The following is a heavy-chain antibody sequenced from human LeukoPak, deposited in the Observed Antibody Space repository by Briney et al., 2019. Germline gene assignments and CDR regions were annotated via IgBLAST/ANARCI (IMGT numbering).Heavy chain of an antibody. V-gene: IGHV1-2*04. CDR1: GYTFVGYF. J-gene: IGHJ4*02. CDR3: ATGYCSSTNCRIDY. Sequence: ASVKVSCKASGYTFVGYFMHWVRQAPGQGLEWMGWINPNNGGTNYAQKFQDWVTMTRDTSTSTVYMEVSRLRSDDTAVYYCATGYCSSTNCRIDYWGQGTLVSVSS. CDR2: INPNNGGT. D-gene: IGHD2-2*03.